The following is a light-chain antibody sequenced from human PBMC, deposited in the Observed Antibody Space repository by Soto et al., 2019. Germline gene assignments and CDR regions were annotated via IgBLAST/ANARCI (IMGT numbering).Light chain of an antibody. V-gene: IGLV1-40*01. J-gene: IGLJ3*02. CDR2: DTT. Sequence: QPVLTQPPSVSGAPGQRVTISCTGGSSNIGAGYDVQWYQQFPGIAPTLLIYDTTTRPSGVPDRFSGSKSGTSASLAITGLQAEDEADYYCQSYDRSLSGSVFGGGTKLTVL. CDR1: SSNIGAGYD. CDR3: QSYDRSLSGSV.